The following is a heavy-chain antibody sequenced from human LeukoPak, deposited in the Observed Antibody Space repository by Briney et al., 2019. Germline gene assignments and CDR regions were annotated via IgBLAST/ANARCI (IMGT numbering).Heavy chain of an antibody. Sequence: PSETLSLTCTVSGGSISGYYWSWIRQPPGKGLEGIGYIFYSGSTNYNPSLKSRVTISVDTSKNQFSLKLSSVTAADTAVYYCARDLATALMDVWGKGTTVTVSS. CDR1: GGSISGYY. V-gene: IGHV4-59*12. J-gene: IGHJ6*04. D-gene: IGHD5-12*01. CDR2: IFYSGST. CDR3: ARDLATALMDV.